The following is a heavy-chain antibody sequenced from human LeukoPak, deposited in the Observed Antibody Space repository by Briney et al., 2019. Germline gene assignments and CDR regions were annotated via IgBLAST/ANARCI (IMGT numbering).Heavy chain of an antibody. Sequence: GASVKVSCKASGYTFTSYYMHWVRQAPGQGLEWMGIINPSGGSTSYAQKFQGRVTMTRDTSTSTAYMELRSLRSDDTAVYYCARTEDTAMPEYWGQGTLVTVSS. CDR3: ARTEDTAMPEY. CDR2: INPSGGST. J-gene: IGHJ4*02. D-gene: IGHD5-18*01. CDR1: GYTFTSYY. V-gene: IGHV1-46*01.